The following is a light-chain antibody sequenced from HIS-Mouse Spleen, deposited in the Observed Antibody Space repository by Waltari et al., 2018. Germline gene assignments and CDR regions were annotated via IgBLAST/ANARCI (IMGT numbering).Light chain of an antibody. J-gene: IGKJ2*01. CDR1: QSLLHSNGYNY. CDR2: LGS. V-gene: IGKV2-28*01. CDR3: MQALQTPWT. Sequence: DIVMTQSPLSLPVTPGEPASIPCRSSQSLLHSNGYNYLDWYLQKPGQSPQLLIYLGSNRASGVPDRFSGSGSGTDFTLKISRVEAEDVGVYYCMQALQTPWTFGQGTKLEIE.